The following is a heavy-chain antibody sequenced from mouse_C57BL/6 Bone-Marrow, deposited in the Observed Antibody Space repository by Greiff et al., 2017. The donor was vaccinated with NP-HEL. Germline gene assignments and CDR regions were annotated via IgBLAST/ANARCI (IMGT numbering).Heavy chain of an antibody. D-gene: IGHD2-5*01. V-gene: IGHV5-6*01. Sequence: EVMLVESGGDLVKPGGSLKLSCAASGFTFSSYGMSWVRQTPDKRLEWVATISSGGSYTYYTDSVKGRFTIFRDNAKNTLYLQMSSLQSEETAMYYCARYSYYSKFAYWGQGTLVTVSA. CDR3: ARYSYYSKFAY. CDR2: ISSGGSYT. J-gene: IGHJ3*01. CDR1: GFTFSSYG.